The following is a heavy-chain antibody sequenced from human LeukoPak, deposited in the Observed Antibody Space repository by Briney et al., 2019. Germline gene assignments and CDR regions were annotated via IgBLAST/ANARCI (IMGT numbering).Heavy chain of an antibody. CDR3: ARSDGYGLVGI. CDR2: IYSSGNT. J-gene: IGHJ3*02. V-gene: IGHV4-39*07. D-gene: IGHD3-10*01. Sequence: SETLSLTCSVSGVSISSGSNYWGWIRQPPGKTLEWIGSIYSSGNTYYNPSLKSRVIILIDTAKNHFSLNLTSVTAADTAVYYCARSDGYGLVGIWGQGTMVTVSS. CDR1: GVSISSGSNY.